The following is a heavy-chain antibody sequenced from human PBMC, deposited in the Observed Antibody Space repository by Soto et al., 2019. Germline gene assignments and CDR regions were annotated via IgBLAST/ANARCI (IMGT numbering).Heavy chain of an antibody. CDR3: ARDWDHYESSGYYSDYYKLVF. D-gene: IGHD3-22*01. CDR2: IVPSLSTA. J-gene: IGHJ6*03. Sequence: SVKVSCKTSGGSFSNFGFSWVRQAPGQGLEWVGGIVPSLSTADYAKKFHGRVTITADESTTTVYMALSSLSSEDTATFNCARDWDHYESSGYYSDYYKLVFWGQGTTVTVSS. V-gene: IGHV1-69*13. CDR1: GGSFSNFG.